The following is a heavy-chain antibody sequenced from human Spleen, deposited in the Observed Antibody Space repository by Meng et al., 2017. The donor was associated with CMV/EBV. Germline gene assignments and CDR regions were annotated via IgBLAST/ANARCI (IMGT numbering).Heavy chain of an antibody. CDR1: GFTFSSYS. V-gene: IGHV3-9*01. D-gene: IGHD3-3*01. J-gene: IGHJ4*02. CDR2: ISWKSGSI. Sequence: GGSLRLSCAASGFTFSSYSMNWVRQAPGKGLEWVSGISWKSGSIGYADSVKGRFTISRDNAKNSLYLQMNSLRAEDTALYYCAKDDFWNGLDYWGQGTLVTVSS. CDR3: AKDDFWNGLDY.